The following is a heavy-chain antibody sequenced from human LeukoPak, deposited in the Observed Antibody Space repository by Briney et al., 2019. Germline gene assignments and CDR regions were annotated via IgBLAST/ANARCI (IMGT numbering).Heavy chain of an antibody. CDR3: ARVRGRDGYFDY. V-gene: IGHV4-39*07. CDR1: GASIAASRSY. J-gene: IGHJ4*02. CDR2: VDYTGVT. Sequence: SETLSLTCTVSGASIAASRSYGAWIRQAPGQGLRWIGSVDYTGVTYYNPALQSRVTISVDTSRNTFSLRLSSVTAADTAVYYCARVRGRDGYFDYWGQGALATVS. D-gene: IGHD5-24*01.